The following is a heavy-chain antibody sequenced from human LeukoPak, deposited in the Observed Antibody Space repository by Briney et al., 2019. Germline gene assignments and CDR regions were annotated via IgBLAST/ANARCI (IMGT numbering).Heavy chain of an antibody. D-gene: IGHD4/OR15-4a*01. V-gene: IGHV4-4*07. J-gene: IGHJ5*02. CDR2: IFTSGTT. CDR3: SRGGANDL. Sequence: SETLSLTCTVSGGSISSDYWSWIRQPAGKGLEWIGRIFTSGTTSYNPSLKSRVTMSLDTSKNQFSLKLSSVTAADTAVYFCSRGGANDLWGQGTLVTVSS. CDR1: GGSISSDY.